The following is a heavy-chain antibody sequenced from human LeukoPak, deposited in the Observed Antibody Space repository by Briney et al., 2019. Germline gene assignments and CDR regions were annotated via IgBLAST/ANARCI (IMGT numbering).Heavy chain of an antibody. CDR2: ITGSGDTT. CDR1: GLIFRNYA. CDR3: AKWGDYDILTGYYVSDF. Sequence: GASLRLSCAASGLIFRNYAMSWVRQAPGKGLEWVSAITGSGDTTYYADSVKGRFTVPRDNSKNTLYVEMNTLRAEDTAVYYCAKWGDYDILTGYYVSDFWGQRTLVTVSS. J-gene: IGHJ4*02. V-gene: IGHV3-23*01. D-gene: IGHD3-9*01.